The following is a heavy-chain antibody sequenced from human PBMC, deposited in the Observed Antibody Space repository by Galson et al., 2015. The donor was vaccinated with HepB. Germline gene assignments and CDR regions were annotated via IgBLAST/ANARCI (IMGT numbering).Heavy chain of an antibody. CDR2: INPSGGST. CDR3: AGWYYYDSSGYYHEYFQH. J-gene: IGHJ1*01. Sequence: SVKVSCKASGYTFTSYYMHWVRQAPGQGLEWMGIINPSGGSTSYAQKFQGRVTMTRDTSTSTVYMGLSSLRSEDTAVYYCAGWYYYDSSGYYHEYFQHWGQGTLVTVSS. D-gene: IGHD3-22*01. CDR1: GYTFTSYY. V-gene: IGHV1-46*01.